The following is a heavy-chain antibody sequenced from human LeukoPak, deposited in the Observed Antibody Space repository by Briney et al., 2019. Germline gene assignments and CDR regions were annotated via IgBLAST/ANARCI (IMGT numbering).Heavy chain of an antibody. CDR3: ARTIALAGTWAFDI. J-gene: IGHJ3*02. Sequence: GGSLRLSCAASGFTFSSYSMNWVRQAPGKGLEWVSSISSSSSYIYYADSVKGRFTISRDNAKNSLYLQMNSLRAEDTAVYYCARTIALAGTWAFDIWGQGTMVTVSS. V-gene: IGHV3-21*01. D-gene: IGHD6-19*01. CDR2: ISSSSSYI. CDR1: GFTFSSYS.